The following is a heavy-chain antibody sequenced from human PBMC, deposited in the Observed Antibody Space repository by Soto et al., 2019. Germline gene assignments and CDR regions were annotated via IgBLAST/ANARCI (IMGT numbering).Heavy chain of an antibody. Sequence: GASVKVSCKASGFTFTSSAVQWVRQARGQRLEWIGWIVVGSGNRNYAQKFQERVTITMDMSTSTAYMELSSLRSEDTAMYYCAAVGATQTWHAFDIWGQGTMVTVSS. V-gene: IGHV1-58*01. CDR2: IVVGSGNR. D-gene: IGHD1-26*01. CDR1: GFTFTSSA. CDR3: AAVGATQTWHAFDI. J-gene: IGHJ3*02.